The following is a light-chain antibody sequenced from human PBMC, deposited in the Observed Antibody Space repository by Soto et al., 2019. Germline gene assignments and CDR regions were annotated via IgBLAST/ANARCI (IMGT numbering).Light chain of an antibody. CDR2: AAS. J-gene: IGKJ2*01. CDR3: QQGGSVPFI. Sequence: DIQITQSPSSLSASVGDRATITCRARQSTRNKLNWYQQKQAQAPNLLPYAASSLPSGLPPRFSGGGSGTDFTLSISSLHADDFASYYYQQGGSVPFIFGQGTKVDIK. V-gene: IGKV1-39*01. CDR1: QSTRNK.